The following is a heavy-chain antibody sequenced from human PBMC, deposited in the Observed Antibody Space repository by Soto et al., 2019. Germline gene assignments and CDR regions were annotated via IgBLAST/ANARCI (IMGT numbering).Heavy chain of an antibody. CDR1: GFSFSSYT. CDR3: ARAHEVAWFDS. J-gene: IGHJ5*01. Sequence: VGSLRLSCTASGFSFSSYTMNWVRQAPGKGLQWVASITNRGTHTYSADSVKGRFTISRDNDKNSLYLQMNNLRAEDTATYYCARAHEVAWFDSWGLGALVTVSS. V-gene: IGHV3-21*06. CDR2: ITNRGTHT. D-gene: IGHD2-15*01.